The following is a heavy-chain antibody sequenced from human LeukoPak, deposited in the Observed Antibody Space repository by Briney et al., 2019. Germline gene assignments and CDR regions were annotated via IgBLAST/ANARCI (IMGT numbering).Heavy chain of an antibody. J-gene: IGHJ6*03. V-gene: IGHV3-48*01. CDR3: ARVVAFYGGYVYYYYMDV. Sequence: GGSLRLSCAASGFTFSSYEMNWVRQAPGKGLEWVSYISSSSSTIYYADSVKGRFTISRDNAKNSLYLQMSSLRAEDTAVYYCARVVAFYGGYVYYYYMDVWGKGTTVTVSS. CDR1: GFTFSSYE. D-gene: IGHD5-12*01. CDR2: ISSSSSTI.